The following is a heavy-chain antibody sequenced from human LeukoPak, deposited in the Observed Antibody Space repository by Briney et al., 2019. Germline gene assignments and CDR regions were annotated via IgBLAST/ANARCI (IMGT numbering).Heavy chain of an antibody. CDR2: IYYSGST. D-gene: IGHD3-10*01. Sequence: SETLSLTCTVSGGSISSYYWSWIRQPPGKGLEWIGYIYYSGSTNYNPSLKSRVTMSVDTSKNRFSLKLSSVTAADTAVYYCATYYYGSGSYYHWGQGTLVTVSS. V-gene: IGHV4-59*12. J-gene: IGHJ4*02. CDR3: ATYYYGSGSYYH. CDR1: GGSISSYY.